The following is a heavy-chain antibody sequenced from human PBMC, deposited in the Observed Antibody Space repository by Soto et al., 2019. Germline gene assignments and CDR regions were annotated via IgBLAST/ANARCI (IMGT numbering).Heavy chain of an antibody. CDR2: MNPNSGNT. CDR3: ARDRMVRGVNYGMDV. D-gene: IGHD3-10*01. Sequence: ASVKVSCKASGYTFTSYDINWVRQATGQGLEWMGWMNPNSGNTGYAQKFQGRVTMTRNTSISTAYMELSSLRSEDTAAYYCARDRMVRGVNYGMDVWGQGTTVTVSS. CDR1: GYTFTSYD. J-gene: IGHJ6*02. V-gene: IGHV1-8*01.